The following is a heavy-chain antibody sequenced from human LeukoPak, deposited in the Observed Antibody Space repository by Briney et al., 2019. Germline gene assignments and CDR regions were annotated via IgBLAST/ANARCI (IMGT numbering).Heavy chain of an antibody. Sequence: PGGSLRLSCAASGFTFSSYGMHWVRQAPGKGLEWVAFIRYDGSNKYYADSVKGRFTISRDNSKNTLYLQMNSLRAEDTAVYYCAKDLHRYSSSTSCYGPGYWGQGTLVTVSS. D-gene: IGHD2-2*01. J-gene: IGHJ4*02. CDR2: IRYDGSNK. CDR3: AKDLHRYSSSTSCYGPGY. CDR1: GFTFSSYG. V-gene: IGHV3-30*02.